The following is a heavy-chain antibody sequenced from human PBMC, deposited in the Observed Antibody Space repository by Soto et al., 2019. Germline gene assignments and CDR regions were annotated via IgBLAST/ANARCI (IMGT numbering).Heavy chain of an antibody. CDR1: EFTFSRYA. V-gene: IGHV3-23*01. D-gene: IGHD3-22*01. CDR2: ISGTGGST. Sequence: GGSLRLSCAASEFTFSRYAMGWILQSPGKGLEWFSAISGTGGSTDYADSVKGRFTISRDNSKNTLYLQMNSLRAEDTAVYYCAKAHYYDSSGYYYAPGFFDYWGQGTLVTVSS. J-gene: IGHJ4*02. CDR3: AKAHYYDSSGYYYAPGFFDY.